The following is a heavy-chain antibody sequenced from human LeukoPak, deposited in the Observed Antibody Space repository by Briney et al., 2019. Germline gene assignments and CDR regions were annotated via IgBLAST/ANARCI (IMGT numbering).Heavy chain of an antibody. Sequence: GGSLRLSCAASGFTFNNYPMHWVRQAPGKGLEYVSANNSNGGSTYYANSVKGRFTISRDNSKNTLYLQMGSLRAEDMAVYYCARGAPIVGATTSWFDSWGQGTLVTVSS. V-gene: IGHV3-64*01. CDR2: NNSNGGST. CDR3: ARGAPIVGATTSWFDS. J-gene: IGHJ5*01. CDR1: GFTFNNYP. D-gene: IGHD1-26*01.